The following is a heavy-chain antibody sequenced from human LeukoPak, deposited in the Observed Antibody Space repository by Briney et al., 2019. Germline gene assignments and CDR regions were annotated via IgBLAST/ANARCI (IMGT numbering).Heavy chain of an antibody. D-gene: IGHD4-17*01. V-gene: IGHV4-38-2*01. CDR3: ARRGYGKYRGVDY. CDR2: IYHSGST. Sequence: KPSETLSLTCAVSGYSISSGYYWGWIRQPPGKGLEWIGSIYHSGSTYYNPSLKSRVTISVDTSKNQFSLKLSSVTAADTAVYYCARRGYGKYRGVDYWGQGTLVTVSS. CDR1: GYSISSGYY. J-gene: IGHJ4*02.